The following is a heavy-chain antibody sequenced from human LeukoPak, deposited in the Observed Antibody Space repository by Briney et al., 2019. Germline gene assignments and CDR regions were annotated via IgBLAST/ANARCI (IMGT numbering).Heavy chain of an antibody. J-gene: IGHJ3*02. CDR1: GGTFSSYA. CDR3: ARITAMVTYGAFDI. Sequence: ASVKVSCKASGGTFSSYAISWVRQAPGQGLEWMGGIIPIFGTANYAQKFQGRVTITTDESTSTVYMELSSLRSEDTAVYYCARITAMVTYGAFDIWGQGTMVTVSS. D-gene: IGHD5-18*01. V-gene: IGHV1-69*05. CDR2: IIPIFGTA.